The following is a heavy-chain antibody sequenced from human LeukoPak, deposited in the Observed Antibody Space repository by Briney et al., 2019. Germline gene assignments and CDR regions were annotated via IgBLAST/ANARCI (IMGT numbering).Heavy chain of an antibody. CDR1: GGSISSSSYY. V-gene: IGHV4-39*07. J-gene: IGHJ4*02. Sequence: SETLSLTCTVSGGSISSSSYYCRWIRQPPGKGLEWIGSIYYSGSTYYNPSLKSRVTISVDTSKNQFSLKLSSVTAADTAVYYCARDSGAGKYYFDYWGQGTLVSVSS. CDR3: ARDSGAGKYYFDY. D-gene: IGHD1-26*01. CDR2: IYYSGST.